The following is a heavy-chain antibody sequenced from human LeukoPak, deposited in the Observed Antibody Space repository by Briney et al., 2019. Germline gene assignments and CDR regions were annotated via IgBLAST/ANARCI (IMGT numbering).Heavy chain of an antibody. J-gene: IGHJ5*02. CDR1: GYTFTGYY. CDR2: VNPNSGGT. V-gene: IGHV1-2*02. D-gene: IGHD2/OR15-2a*01. Sequence: GASVKVSCKASGYTFTGYYMHWVRQAPGQGLEWMGWVNPNSGGTNYAQKFQGRVTMTRDTSISTAYMELSRLRSDDTAVYYCARDTLERRGFDPWGQGTLVTVSS. CDR3: ARDTLERRGFDP.